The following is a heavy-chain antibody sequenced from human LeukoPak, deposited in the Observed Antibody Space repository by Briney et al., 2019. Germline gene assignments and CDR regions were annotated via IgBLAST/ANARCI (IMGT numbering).Heavy chain of an antibody. Sequence: SLRLSCAASGFSFSNYGMHWVRQAPGKGLEWVSHISSGSSTIYYADSVKGRFTISRDNAKNSLYLQMNSLRDEDTAVYYCATEGGFAYWGQGTLVTVSS. J-gene: IGHJ4*02. CDR3: ATEGGFAY. CDR1: GFSFSNYG. V-gene: IGHV3-48*02. CDR2: ISSGSSTI. D-gene: IGHD1-26*01.